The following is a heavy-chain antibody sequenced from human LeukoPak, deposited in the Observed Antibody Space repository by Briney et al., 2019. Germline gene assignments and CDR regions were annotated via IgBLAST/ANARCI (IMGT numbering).Heavy chain of an antibody. V-gene: IGHV3-48*03. CDR3: ARGGTDYGAAPMY. J-gene: IGHJ4*02. Sequence: PGGSLRLSCVVSGFTFTSYEMNWVRQAPGQGLKWISYISSRGATRSYADSVKGRFTISRDNDKNSLFLQMNSLRVDDTAIYYCARGGTDYGAAPMYWGQGSLVTVSS. CDR1: GFTFTSYE. D-gene: IGHD4-17*01. CDR2: ISSRGATR.